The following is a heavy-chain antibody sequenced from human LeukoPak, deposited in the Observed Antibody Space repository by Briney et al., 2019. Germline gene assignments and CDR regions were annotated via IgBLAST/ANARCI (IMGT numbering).Heavy chain of an antibody. D-gene: IGHD5-12*01. CDR1: GFTLSSVW. V-gene: IGHV3-7*01. Sequence: GGSLSLSCAASGFTLSSVWMSWVRQAPGQGMDWMSNRKQILRGEYNVDRVKGGFTISRDNAKNSLYLQMNSLRAEHTAVYYCARRYTYSGYEPPTCHYYYYMDGWGKGSTVTDSS. J-gene: IGHJ6*03. CDR2: RKQILRGE. CDR3: ARRYTYSGYEPPTCHYYYYMDG.